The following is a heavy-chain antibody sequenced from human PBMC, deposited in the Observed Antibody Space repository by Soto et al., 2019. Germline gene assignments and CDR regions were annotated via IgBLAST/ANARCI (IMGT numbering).Heavy chain of an antibody. CDR2: INHSGST. D-gene: IGHD6-13*01. J-gene: IGHJ4*02. V-gene: IGHV4-34*01. Sequence: PSETLSLTCAVYGGSFSGYYWSWIRQPPGKGLEWIGEINHSGSTNYNPSLKSRVTISVDTSKNQFSLKLSSVTAADTAVYYCAVLGAAAGTFDYWGQGTLVTVSS. CDR1: GGSFSGYY. CDR3: AVLGAAAGTFDY.